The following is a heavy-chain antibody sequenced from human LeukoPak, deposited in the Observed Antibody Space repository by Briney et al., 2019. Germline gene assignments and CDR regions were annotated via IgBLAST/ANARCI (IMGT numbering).Heavy chain of an antibody. J-gene: IGHJ4*02. D-gene: IGHD3-22*01. CDR1: GFTFSSYS. Sequence: GGAQRLSCAASGFTFSSYSMNWVRQAPGKGLEGVSSISTGSSYKFYADSVKGRFTISRDNAKNSLYLHMNSLRAEDTAVYYCARETRYHYDSSGYSLPDDYWGQGTLVTVSS. V-gene: IGHV3-21*01. CDR2: ISTGSSYK. CDR3: ARETRYHYDSSGYSLPDDY.